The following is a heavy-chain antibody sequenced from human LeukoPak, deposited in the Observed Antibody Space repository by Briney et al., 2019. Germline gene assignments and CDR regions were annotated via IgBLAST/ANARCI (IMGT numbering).Heavy chain of an antibody. CDR1: GYTFTGYY. D-gene: IGHD2-2*03. CDR2: INPNSGGT. V-gene: IGHV1-2*02. J-gene: IGHJ4*02. Sequence: AASVKVSCKASGYTFTGYYMHWVRQAPGQGLEWMGWINPNSGGTNYAQKFQGRVTMTRDTSISTAYMELSRLRSDDTAVYYCARGLEIVVVPAATADYWGQGTLVTVSS. CDR3: ARGLEIVVVPAATADY.